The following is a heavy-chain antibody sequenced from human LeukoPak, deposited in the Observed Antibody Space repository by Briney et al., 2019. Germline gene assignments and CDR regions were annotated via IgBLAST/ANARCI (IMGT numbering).Heavy chain of an antibody. CDR1: GFTFSSYW. CDR2: IKQDGSEK. V-gene: IGHV3-7*01. D-gene: IGHD3-22*01. Sequence: GGSLRLSCAASGFTFSSYWMSWVRQAPGKGLEWVANIKQDGSEKYYVDSVKGRFTISRGNAKNSLYLQMNSLRAEDTAVYYCARGVPSFTMIDLFDYWGQGTLVTVSS. J-gene: IGHJ4*02. CDR3: ARGVPSFTMIDLFDY.